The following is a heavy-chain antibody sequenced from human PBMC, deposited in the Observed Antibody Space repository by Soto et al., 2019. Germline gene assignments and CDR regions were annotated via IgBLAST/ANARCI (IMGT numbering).Heavy chain of an antibody. J-gene: IGHJ4*02. CDR3: AKDQASGQGSFDS. V-gene: IGHV3-30*02. CDR2: ITYTGNNK. Sequence: PGGSVRLSCAASVFTLSNFDMHWVRQAPGKGLEWVALITYTGNNKYYADSVKGRFTISRDNPKNTLFLQMNSLRADDTAVYYCAKDQASGQGSFDSWGQGTLVTVSS. CDR1: VFTLSNFD.